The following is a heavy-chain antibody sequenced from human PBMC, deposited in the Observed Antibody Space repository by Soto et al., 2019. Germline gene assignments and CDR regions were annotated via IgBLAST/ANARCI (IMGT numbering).Heavy chain of an antibody. D-gene: IGHD2-21*02. CDR1: GLSLRTTGVG. CDR2: LYWDDDK. V-gene: IGHV2-5*02. Sequence: QVTLKESGPTLVKPTQTLTLTCTVSGLSLRTTGVGVGWVRQPPGKALDWLALLYWDDDKRYSPSLRSRLTIAKDISEKQVVLTMTNMDTVDTATYYCVQSRCGGDCLEIYSSHAYNGLDVWGQGTTVTVSS. CDR3: VQSRCGGDCLEIYSSHAYNGLDV. J-gene: IGHJ6*02.